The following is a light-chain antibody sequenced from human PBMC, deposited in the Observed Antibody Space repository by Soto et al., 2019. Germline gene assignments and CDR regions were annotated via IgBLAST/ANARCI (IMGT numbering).Light chain of an antibody. CDR1: SSDVGGYNY. J-gene: IGLJ1*01. CDR3: SSYAGSSNV. CDR2: EVN. Sequence: QSVLTQPPSASGSPGRSVAISCTGTSSDVGGYNYVSWYQQHPGKAPKLMIYEVNKRPSGVPDRFSGSKSGNTASLTVSGLQAEDEADYYCSSYAGSSNVFGTGTKSPS. V-gene: IGLV2-8*01.